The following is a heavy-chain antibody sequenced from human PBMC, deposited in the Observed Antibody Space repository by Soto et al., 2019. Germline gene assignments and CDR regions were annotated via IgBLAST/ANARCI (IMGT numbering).Heavy chain of an antibody. D-gene: IGHD2-15*01. CDR2: VSGDNGHT. CDR1: GYTFTTHG. Sequence: QVQLVQSGAEVKKPGASVKVSCKASGYTFTTHGISWVRQAPGQGLEWMGWVSGDNGHTNYAQSLQGRVTMTTDTSTTTAYTELRSLRSDDTAVYYCARDLGYCRSGTCSREWFDPWGQGTLVTVSS. CDR3: ARDLGYCRSGTCSREWFDP. J-gene: IGHJ5*02. V-gene: IGHV1-18*01.